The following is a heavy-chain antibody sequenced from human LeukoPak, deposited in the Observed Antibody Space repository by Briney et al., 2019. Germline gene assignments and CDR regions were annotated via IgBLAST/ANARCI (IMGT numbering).Heavy chain of an antibody. Sequence: ASVKVSCKASGYTFTGYYMHWVRQAPGQGLEWMGWINPNGGGTNYAQKCRGRVTMTRDTSISTAYMDLSRLRSDDTAVYYCARGTSIVGATDCWGQGTLVTVSS. CDR2: INPNGGGT. CDR1: GYTFTGYY. CDR3: ARGTSIVGATDC. D-gene: IGHD1-26*01. J-gene: IGHJ4*02. V-gene: IGHV1-2*02.